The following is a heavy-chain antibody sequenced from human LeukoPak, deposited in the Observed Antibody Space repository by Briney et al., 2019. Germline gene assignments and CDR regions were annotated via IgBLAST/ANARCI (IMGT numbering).Heavy chain of an antibody. Sequence: TGGSLRLSCAASGFTFSSYGMSWVRQAPGKGLEWVSAISGSGGSTYYADSVKGRFTISRDNSKNTLYLQMNSLRAEDTAVYYCANHGYDYWGVENYFDYWGQGTLVTVSS. CDR1: GFTFSSYG. D-gene: IGHD5-12*01. CDR3: ANHGYDYWGVENYFDY. CDR2: ISGSGGST. J-gene: IGHJ4*02. V-gene: IGHV3-23*01.